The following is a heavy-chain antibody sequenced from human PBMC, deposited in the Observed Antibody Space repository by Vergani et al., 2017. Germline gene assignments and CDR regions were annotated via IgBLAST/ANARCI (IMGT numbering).Heavy chain of an antibody. CDR2: IYYSGST. D-gene: IGHD3-22*01. Sequence: QVQLQESGPGLVKPSETLSLTCTVSGGSISSYYWSWIRQPPGKGLEWIGYIYYSGSTYYNPSLKSRVTISVDTSKNQFSLKLSSVTAADTAVYYCARIYDSSGYYYPDYWGQGTLVTVSS. CDR1: GGSISSYY. J-gene: IGHJ4*02. CDR3: ARIYDSSGYYYPDY. V-gene: IGHV4-59*06.